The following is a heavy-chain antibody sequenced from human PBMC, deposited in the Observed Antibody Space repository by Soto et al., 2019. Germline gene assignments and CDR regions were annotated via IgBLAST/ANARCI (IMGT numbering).Heavy chain of an antibody. D-gene: IGHD2-2*02. CDR3: ARGPFCSGSSCYRSFDY. CDR1: GGSISGFY. J-gene: IGHJ4*02. CDR2: IYSGGYT. V-gene: IGHV4-59*01. Sequence: SETLSLTCTVSGGSISGFYWSWIRQPPGKRLEWIGYIYSGGYTYYNPSLESRVTISVDTPKNQFFLEMNSVTAADTAVYYCARGPFCSGSSCYRSFDYWGQGILVTVPQ.